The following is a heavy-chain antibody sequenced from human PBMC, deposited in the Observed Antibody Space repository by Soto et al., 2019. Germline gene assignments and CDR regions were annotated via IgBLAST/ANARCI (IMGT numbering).Heavy chain of an antibody. CDR3: ARHRTVPRSSVSDY. V-gene: IGHV4-39*01. Sequence: QLQLQESGPGLVKPSETLSLTCTVSGDSISNSIYYWGWIRQTPGEGLEWIGISHYLDDTYYNTSLKSRVTISVDTSKNRFSLKLSSVTAADTAVYYCARHRTVPRSSVSDYWGQGTLVTVSS. J-gene: IGHJ4*02. CDR1: GDSISNSIYY. CDR2: SHYLDDT. D-gene: IGHD6-13*01.